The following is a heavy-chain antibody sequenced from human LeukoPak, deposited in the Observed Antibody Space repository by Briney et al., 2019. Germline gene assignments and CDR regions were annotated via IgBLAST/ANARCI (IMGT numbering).Heavy chain of an antibody. D-gene: IGHD4-23*01. CDR3: ARAEFKNYGGNLVYNTFDY. V-gene: IGHV1-69*13. CDR1: GGTFSSYA. J-gene: IGHJ4*02. CDR2: IIPIFGTA. Sequence: ASVKVSCKASGGTFSSYAISWVRQAPGQGLEWMGGIIPIFGTANYAQKFQGRVTITADESTSTAYMELSSLRSEDTAVYYCARAEFKNYGGNLVYNTFDYWGQGTLVTVSS.